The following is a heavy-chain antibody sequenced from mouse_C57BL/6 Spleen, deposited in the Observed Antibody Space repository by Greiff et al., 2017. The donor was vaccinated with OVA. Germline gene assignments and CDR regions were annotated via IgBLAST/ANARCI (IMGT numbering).Heavy chain of an antibody. V-gene: IGHV1-74*01. CDR1: GYTFTSYW. CDR2: IHPSDSDT. J-gene: IGHJ3*01. CDR3: AIEGIYYDYFAWFAY. D-gene: IGHD2-4*01. Sequence: QVQLQQPGAELVKPGASVKVSCKASGYTFTSYWMHWVKQRPGQGLEGIGRIHPSDSDTNYNQKFKGKATLTVDKSSSTAYMQLSSLTSEDSAVYYCAIEGIYYDYFAWFAYWGQGTLVTVSA.